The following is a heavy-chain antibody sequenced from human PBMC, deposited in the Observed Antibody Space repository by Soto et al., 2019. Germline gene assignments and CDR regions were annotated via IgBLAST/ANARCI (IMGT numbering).Heavy chain of an antibody. J-gene: IGHJ5*02. D-gene: IGHD6-25*01. Sequence: ASETLSLTCAVSGHSVIGDFYWGWIRQSPGKGLEWIGSVFPSGNTYYNPSFKNRVAIATDTAKNQVSLQVTSVTDADTALYYCVGSTARRNWFKPLRQGTLVTFAS. CDR2: VFPSGNT. CDR3: VGSTARRNWFKP. CDR1: GHSVIGDFY. V-gene: IGHV4-38-2*01.